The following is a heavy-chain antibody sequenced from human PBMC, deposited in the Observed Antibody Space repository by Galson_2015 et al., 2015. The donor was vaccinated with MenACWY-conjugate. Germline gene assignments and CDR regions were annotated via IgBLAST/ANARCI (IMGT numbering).Heavy chain of an antibody. V-gene: IGHV4-59*11. CDR2: IRDTGDL. D-gene: IGHD5-18*01. CDR3: ARIPTWGPSYGYFDY. CDR1: GGSISSHH. J-gene: IGHJ4*01. Sequence: ETLSLTCTVSGGSISSHHWSWFRQPPGKGLEWIAYIRDTGDLKDNPSFKSRVTMSADKSNNQFSLRLTSVTAADTAVYYCARIPTWGPSYGYFDYWGQGILVAVSS.